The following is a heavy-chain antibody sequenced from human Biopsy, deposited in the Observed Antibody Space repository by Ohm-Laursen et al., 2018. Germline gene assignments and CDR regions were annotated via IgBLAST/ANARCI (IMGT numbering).Heavy chain of an antibody. Sequence: ASVKVSCTASGYSFSTYDVNWVRQARGQGLEWMGWMIPSSGKTGYAQRFQGRVTLTMNTSISTAYMVLSCLRSEAPAVYFCARGYSRRVSIFEASIYWFDTWGQGTLVTVSS. V-gene: IGHV1-8*01. CDR2: MIPSSGKT. CDR3: ARGYSRRVSIFEASIYWFDT. D-gene: IGHD6-6*01. CDR1: GYSFSTYD. J-gene: IGHJ5*02.